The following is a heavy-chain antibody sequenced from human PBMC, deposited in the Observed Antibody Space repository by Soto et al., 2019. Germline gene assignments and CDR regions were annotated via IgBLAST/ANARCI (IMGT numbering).Heavy chain of an antibody. D-gene: IGHD6-6*01. CDR1: GYDFSSYW. CDR3: AGQGQLVLSAADN. CDR2: IYPGDSDA. V-gene: IGHV5-51*01. J-gene: IGHJ4*02. Sequence: GESLKISCKASGYDFSSYWIGWVRQMPGKGLEWMGVIYPGDSDARYSPSFQGQVTISADKSTSTASLQWTSLKASDTAMYYCAGQGQLVLSAADNWGQGTLVTVSS.